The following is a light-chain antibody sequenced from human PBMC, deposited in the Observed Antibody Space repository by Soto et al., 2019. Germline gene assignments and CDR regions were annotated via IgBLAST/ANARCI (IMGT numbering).Light chain of an antibody. Sequence: QLVLTQPPSASGTPGQRVTISCSGSSSNIGSNTVNWYQQLPGTAPKLLIYSNNQRPSGVPDRFSGSKSGTSASLAISGLQSEDEADYYCAAWDDSLDVVFGGGTKRTVL. J-gene: IGLJ2*01. V-gene: IGLV1-44*01. CDR3: AAWDDSLDVV. CDR2: SNN. CDR1: SSNIGSNT.